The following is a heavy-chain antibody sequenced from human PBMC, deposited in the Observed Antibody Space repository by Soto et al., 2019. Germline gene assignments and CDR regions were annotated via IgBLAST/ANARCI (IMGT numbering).Heavy chain of an antibody. CDR1: GDSINSSNW. CDR3: ARERLDKSGYFFSNFDY. Sequence: QVQLQESGPGLVRPSGTLSLTCAVSGDSINSSNWWSWVLQPPRKGLEWIENIYHSGSTNYNPSLKRRVTIILDKSKNKCSLKLSSVTAADTAVYYCARERLDKSGYFFSNFDYWGQGTLVTVSS. D-gene: IGHD5-12*01. CDR2: IYHSGST. J-gene: IGHJ4*02. V-gene: IGHV4-4*02.